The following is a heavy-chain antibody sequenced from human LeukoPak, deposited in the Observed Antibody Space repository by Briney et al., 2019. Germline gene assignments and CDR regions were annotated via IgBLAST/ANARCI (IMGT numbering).Heavy chain of an antibody. CDR3: TRSGYRHPYHFDS. Sequence: GGSLRLSCAASGFTFSSYEMNWVRQAPGKGLEWVSYISSSGSTIYYADSVRGRFTISRDTSKNTLSLQMNSLRADDTAIYYCTRSGYRHPYHFDSWGQGTLVTVSS. CDR2: ISSSGSTI. D-gene: IGHD3-3*01. V-gene: IGHV3-48*03. J-gene: IGHJ4*02. CDR1: GFTFSSYE.